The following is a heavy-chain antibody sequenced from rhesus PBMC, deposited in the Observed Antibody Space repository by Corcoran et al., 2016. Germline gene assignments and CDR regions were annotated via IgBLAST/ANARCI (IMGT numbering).Heavy chain of an antibody. J-gene: IGHJ4*01. CDR3: AREGSYPDY. CDR1: GYSISGGYG. Sequence: QLQLQESGPGLVKPSETLSLTCAVSGYSISGGYGWSWIRQPPGKGLEWIGYISYSGSTSYRPSLESRVTMSRDTSKNQFALKLSSVTAADTGVYYGAREGSYPDYWGQGVLVTVSS. D-gene: IGHD1-44*02. V-gene: IGHV4-122*02. CDR2: ISYSGST.